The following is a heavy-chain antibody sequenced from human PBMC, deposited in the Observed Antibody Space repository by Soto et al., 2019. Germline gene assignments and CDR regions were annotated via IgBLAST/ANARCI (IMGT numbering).Heavy chain of an antibody. CDR1: GGTFSSYA. CDR3: ARWPPVGATGYYYYYGMDV. V-gene: IGHV1-69*06. D-gene: IGHD3-3*01. Sequence: ASVQVPCKASGGTFSSYASSWVRQAPGQGLEWMGGIIPIFGTANYAQKFQGRVTITADKSTSTAYMELSSLRSEDTAVYYCARWPPVGATGYYYYYGMDVWGQGTTVTVSS. CDR2: IIPIFGTA. J-gene: IGHJ6*02.